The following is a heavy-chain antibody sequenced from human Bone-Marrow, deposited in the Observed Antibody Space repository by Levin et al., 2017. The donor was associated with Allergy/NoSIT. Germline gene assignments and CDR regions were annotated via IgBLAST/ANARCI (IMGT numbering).Heavy chain of an antibody. CDR1: GGSISSSSYY. J-gene: IGHJ6*02. CDR2: IYYSGST. CDR3: GIRGAVAGTDYYYGMDV. Sequence: PSETLSLTCTVSGGSISSSSYYWGWIRQPPGKGLEWIASIYYSGSTYYNPSLKSRVTISVDTSKNQFSLKLSSVNAADTAGSYWGIRGAVAGTDYYYGMDVWGQGTTVTVSS. D-gene: IGHD6-19*01. V-gene: IGHV4-39*01.